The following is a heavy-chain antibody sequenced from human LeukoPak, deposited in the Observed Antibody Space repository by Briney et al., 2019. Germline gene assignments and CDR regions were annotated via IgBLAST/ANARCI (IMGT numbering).Heavy chain of an antibody. V-gene: IGHV3-7*03. Sequence: GGSLRLSCAASGFTFSSYWMSWVRQAPGKGLEWVANIKQDGSEKYYVDSVKGRFPISRDNAKNSLYLQMNSLRAEDTAVYYCARESQVVVVAATDYWGQGTLVTVSS. J-gene: IGHJ4*02. D-gene: IGHD2-15*01. CDR3: ARESQVVVVAATDY. CDR1: GFTFSSYW. CDR2: IKQDGSEK.